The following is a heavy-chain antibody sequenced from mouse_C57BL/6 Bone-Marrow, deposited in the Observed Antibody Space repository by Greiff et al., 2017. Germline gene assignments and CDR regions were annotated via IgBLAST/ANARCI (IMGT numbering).Heavy chain of an antibody. V-gene: IGHV5-9-1*02. CDR1: GFTFSSYA. CDR3: TRDYYYGSTHYYAMDY. D-gene: IGHD1-1*01. CDR2: ISSGGDYI. J-gene: IGHJ4*01. Sequence: EVKVVESGEGLVKPGGSLKLSCAASGFTFSSYAMSWVRQTPETRLEWVAYISSGGDYIYYADTVKGRFTISRDNARNTLYLQMSSLKSEDTAMYYCTRDYYYGSTHYYAMDYWGQGTSVTVSS.